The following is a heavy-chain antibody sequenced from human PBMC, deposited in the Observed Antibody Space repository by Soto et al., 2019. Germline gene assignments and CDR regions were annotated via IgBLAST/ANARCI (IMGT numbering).Heavy chain of an antibody. CDR1: GFMFSDYA. D-gene: IGHD3-16*01. CDR3: AKDAIANDGIWLMDS. CDR2: LLRPGRST. Sequence: GGSLRLSCAVSGFMFSDYAMTWARQAPGKELEWVSGLLRPGRSTYYADSVKGRFTISGDTSANTVYLQMDSLRAEDTAVYYCAKDAIANDGIWLMDSWGQGTVVTVSS. V-gene: IGHV3-23*01. J-gene: IGHJ5*02.